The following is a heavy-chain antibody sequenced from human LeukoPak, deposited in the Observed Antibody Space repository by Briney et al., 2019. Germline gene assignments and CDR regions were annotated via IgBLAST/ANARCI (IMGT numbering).Heavy chain of an antibody. J-gene: IGHJ4*02. Sequence: GGSLRLSCAASGLTFSSYAMNWVRQAPGKGLEWVTAISNGGTRTFYADSVKGRFTISRDNSKNTLYLQMNSLRAEDTAVYYCAKSQGSNYFDSWGQRTLVTVSS. V-gene: IGHV3-23*01. CDR3: AKSQGSNYFDS. CDR2: ISNGGTRT. CDR1: GLTFSSYA.